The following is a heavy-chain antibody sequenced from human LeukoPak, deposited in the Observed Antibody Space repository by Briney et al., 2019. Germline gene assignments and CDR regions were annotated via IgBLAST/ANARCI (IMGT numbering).Heavy chain of an antibody. CDR1: GYTFTSYG. D-gene: IGHD2-21*01. CDR3: AGEPIAYCGGDCYPDSPDDAFDI. V-gene: IGHV1-18*01. Sequence: ASVKVSCKASGYTFTSYGISWVRQAPGQGLEWMGWISAYNGNTNYAQKLQGRVTMTTDTSTSTAYMELRSLRSDDTAVYYCAGEPIAYCGGDCYPDSPDDAFDIWGQGTMVTVSS. J-gene: IGHJ3*02. CDR2: ISAYNGNT.